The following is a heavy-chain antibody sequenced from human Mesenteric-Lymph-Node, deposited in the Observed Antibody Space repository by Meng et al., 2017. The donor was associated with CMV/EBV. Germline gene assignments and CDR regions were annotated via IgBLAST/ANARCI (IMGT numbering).Heavy chain of an antibody. CDR3: ARDLSSVTIFGETSYYFDH. CDR1: GGSVSSGSYY. J-gene: IGHJ4*02. D-gene: IGHD3-3*01. Sequence: SETLSLTCTVSGGSVSSGSYYWSWIRQPPGKGLEWIGYIYYSGSTNYNPSLKSRVTTSVDTSKNQFSLKLSSVTAADTAVYYCARDLSSVTIFGETSYYFDHWGQGTLVTVSS. CDR2: IYYSGST. V-gene: IGHV4-61*01.